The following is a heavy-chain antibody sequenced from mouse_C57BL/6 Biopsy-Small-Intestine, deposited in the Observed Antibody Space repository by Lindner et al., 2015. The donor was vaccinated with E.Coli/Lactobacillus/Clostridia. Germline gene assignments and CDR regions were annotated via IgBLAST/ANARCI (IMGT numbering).Heavy chain of an antibody. V-gene: IGHV1-4*01. CDR3: ARGGNYYGSSYDY. CDR2: INPSSGY. D-gene: IGHD1-1*01. CDR1: GYTFTSYT. J-gene: IGHJ2*01. Sequence: QLQESGAELARPGASVKMSCKASGYTFTSYTMHWVKQRPGQGLEWIGYINPSSGYKYNQKFKDKATLTADKSSSTAYMQLSSLTSEDSAVYYCARGGNYYGSSYDYWGQGTTLTVSS.